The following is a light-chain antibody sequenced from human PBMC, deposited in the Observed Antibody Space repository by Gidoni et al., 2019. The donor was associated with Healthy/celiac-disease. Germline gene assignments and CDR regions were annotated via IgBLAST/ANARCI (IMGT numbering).Light chain of an antibody. J-gene: IGLJ2*01. CDR2: DVS. CDR1: SSDVGGYNY. V-gene: IGLV2-11*01. Sequence: QSALTQPRSVSGSPGPSVPISCTGTSSDVGGYNYVSWYQQHPGKAPKLRIYDVSKRPSGVPDRFSGSKSGNTASLTISGLQAEDEADYYCCSYAGSYTYVVFGGGTKLTVL. CDR3: CSYAGSYTYVV.